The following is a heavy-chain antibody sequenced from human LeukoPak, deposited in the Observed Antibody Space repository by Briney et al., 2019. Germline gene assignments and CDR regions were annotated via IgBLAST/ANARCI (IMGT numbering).Heavy chain of an antibody. J-gene: IGHJ4*02. CDR1: GGSISSSSYY. CDR3: ARGHDDYGDYVQ. CDR2: IYYSGST. D-gene: IGHD4-17*01. V-gene: IGHV4-39*07. Sequence: PSETLSLTCTVSGGSISSSSYYWGWIRQPPGKGLEWIGSIYYSGSTYYYPSLKSRVTISVDTSKNQFSLKLSSVTAADTAVYYCARGHDDYGDYVQWGQGTLVTVSS.